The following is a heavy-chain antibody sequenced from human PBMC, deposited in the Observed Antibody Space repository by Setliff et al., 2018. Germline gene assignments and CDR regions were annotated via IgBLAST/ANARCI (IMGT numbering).Heavy chain of an antibody. CDR1: GFSLNTTGEG. CDR3: ALRRGNEWHLVRWFDP. J-gene: IGHJ5*02. Sequence: PTLVNPTQTLALTCTFSGFSLNTTGEGVGWIRQPPGKALEWLALVYWDGDQRYSPSLNSRLSITKDSSKSQVFLTMTNMDPVDTATYYCALRRGNEWHLVRWFDPWGPGIQVTVSS. CDR2: VYWDGDQ. D-gene: IGHD6-6*01. V-gene: IGHV2-5*02.